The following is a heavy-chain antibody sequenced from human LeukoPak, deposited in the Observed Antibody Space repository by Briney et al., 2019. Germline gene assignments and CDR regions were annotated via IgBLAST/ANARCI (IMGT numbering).Heavy chain of an antibody. CDR3: AKDRGGGIAVAGTAPDY. Sequence: GGSLRLSCAASGFTFSSYAMSWVGQAPGKGLEWVSAISGSGGSTYYADSVKGRFTISRDNSKNTLYLQMNSLRAEDTAVYYCAKDRGGGIAVAGTAPDYWGQGTLVTVSS. V-gene: IGHV3-23*01. CDR1: GFTFSSYA. D-gene: IGHD6-19*01. J-gene: IGHJ4*02. CDR2: ISGSGGST.